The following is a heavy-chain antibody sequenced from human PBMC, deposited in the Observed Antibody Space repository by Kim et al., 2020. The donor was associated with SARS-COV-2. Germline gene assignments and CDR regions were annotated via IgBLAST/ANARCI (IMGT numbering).Heavy chain of an antibody. CDR3: ANHLSRGYCSSTSCYTPFDY. CDR2: ISGSGGST. Sequence: GGSLRLSCAASGFTFSSYAMSWVRQAPGKGLEWVSAISGSGGSTYYADSVKGRFTISRDNSKNTLYLQMNSLRAEDTAVYYCANHLSRGYCSSTSCYTPFDYWGQGTLVTVSS. J-gene: IGHJ4*02. D-gene: IGHD2-2*02. CDR1: GFTFSSYA. V-gene: IGHV3-23*01.